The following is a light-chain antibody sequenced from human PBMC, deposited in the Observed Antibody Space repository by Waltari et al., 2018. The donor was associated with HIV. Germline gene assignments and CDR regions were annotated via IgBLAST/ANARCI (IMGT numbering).Light chain of an antibody. Sequence: QSVLTQPPSASGTPGQTVIISCSGSTSNIGSNTVDWYQHLPGTAPKLLIYSNDQRPSGVPDRFSGSKSGTSASLAISGLQSEDEGDYFCASWDDTLLNGVSFGGGTKLTVL. CDR2: SND. J-gene: IGLJ2*01. CDR1: TSNIGSNT. V-gene: IGLV1-44*01. CDR3: ASWDDTLLNGVS.